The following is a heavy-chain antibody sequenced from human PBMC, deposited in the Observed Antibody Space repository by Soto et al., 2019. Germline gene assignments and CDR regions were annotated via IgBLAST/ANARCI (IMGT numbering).Heavy chain of an antibody. CDR3: ARDLFTRGATYYYSGMDV. D-gene: IGHD1-26*01. Sequence: QVQLVESGGGVVQPGRSLRLSCAASGFTFSSYAMHWVRQAPGKGLEWVAVISYDGSNKYYADSVKGRFTISRDNSKNTLYLQMNSLRAEDTAVYYCARDLFTRGATYYYSGMDVWGQGTTVTVSS. CDR2: ISYDGSNK. J-gene: IGHJ6*02. V-gene: IGHV3-30-3*01. CDR1: GFTFSSYA.